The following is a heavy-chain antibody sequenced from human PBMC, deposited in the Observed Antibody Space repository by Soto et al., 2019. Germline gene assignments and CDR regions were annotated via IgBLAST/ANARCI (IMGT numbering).Heavy chain of an antibody. CDR3: ARLPGSSGWDYLKPTMYYYYYGMDV. CDR2: IYPGDSDT. V-gene: IGHV5-51*01. CDR1: GYSFTSYW. Sequence: PGESLKISCKGSGYSFTSYWIGWVRQMPGKGLEWMGIIYPGDSDTRYSPSFQGQVTISADKSISTAYLQWSSLKASDTAMYYCARLPGSSGWDYLKPTMYYYYYGMDVWGQGTTVTVSS. D-gene: IGHD6-19*01. J-gene: IGHJ6*02.